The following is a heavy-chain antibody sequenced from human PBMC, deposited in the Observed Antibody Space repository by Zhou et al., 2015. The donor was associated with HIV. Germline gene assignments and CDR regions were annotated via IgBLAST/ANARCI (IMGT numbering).Heavy chain of an antibody. CDR3: ARDGSFGVKDYYYMDV. D-gene: IGHD3-3*01. J-gene: IGHJ6*03. CDR2: ISYDGSNK. CDR1: GFTFSSYA. Sequence: QVQLVESGGGVVQPGRSLRLSCAASGFTFSSYAMHWVRQAPGKGLEWVAVISYDGSNKYYADSVKGRFTISRDNSKNTLYLQMNSLRAEDTAVYYCARDGSFGVKDYYYMDVWGKGTTGHRSP. V-gene: IGHV3-30-3*01.